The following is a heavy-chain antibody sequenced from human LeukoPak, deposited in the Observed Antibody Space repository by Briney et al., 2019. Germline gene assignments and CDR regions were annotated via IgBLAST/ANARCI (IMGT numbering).Heavy chain of an antibody. J-gene: IGHJ6*02. Sequence: GKSLIISCKSSGYDFRSYWIVWVRRMPRHGVEWLGIIYPYDSDARYSPSHQGQVTISVDNSVNTAYLQWGGLTASDTAIYYCARLTGTLAPPDIFGLDVWGQGTSVIVSS. CDR3: ARLTGTLAPPDIFGLDV. CDR1: GYDFRSYW. CDR2: IYPYDSDA. V-gene: IGHV5-51*01. D-gene: IGHD4-11*01.